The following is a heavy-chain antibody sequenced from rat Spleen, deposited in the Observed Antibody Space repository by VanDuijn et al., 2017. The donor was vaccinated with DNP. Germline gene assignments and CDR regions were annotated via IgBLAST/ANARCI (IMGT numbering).Heavy chain of an antibody. D-gene: IGHD1-11*01. CDR2: IIYDGSRT. CDR3: ARPNYGGYEGWFAY. V-gene: IGHV5-7*01. J-gene: IGHJ3*01. Sequence: EVQLVESGGGLLQPGRSLKLSCAASEFTFSDYNMAWVRQAPKKGLEWVATIIYDGSRTYYPDSVKGRFTISRDHAKSTLYLQMDSLRSEDTATYYCARPNYGGYEGWFAYWGQGTLVTVSS. CDR1: EFTFSDYN.